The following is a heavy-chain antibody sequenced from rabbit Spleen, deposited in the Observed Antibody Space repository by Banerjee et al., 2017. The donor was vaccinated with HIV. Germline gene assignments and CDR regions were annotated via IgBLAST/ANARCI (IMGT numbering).Heavy chain of an antibody. CDR2: IDAGSSGST. Sequence: EQLEESGGGLVKPGGTLTLTCKASGFSFSSGYDMCWVRQAPGKGLEWIACIDAGSSGSTYYATWAKGRFTISKTSSTTVTLQMTSLTAADTATYFCARDGAGGSYFALWGPGTLVTVS. D-gene: IGHD8-1*01. CDR1: GFSFSSGYD. CDR3: ARDGAGGSYFAL. V-gene: IGHV1S45*01. J-gene: IGHJ6*01.